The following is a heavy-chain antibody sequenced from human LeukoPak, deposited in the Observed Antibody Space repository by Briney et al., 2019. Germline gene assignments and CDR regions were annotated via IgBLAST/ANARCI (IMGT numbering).Heavy chain of an antibody. J-gene: IGHJ4*02. CDR1: GFTFSSYA. V-gene: IGHV3-23*01. Sequence: QAGGSLRLSCAASGFTFSSYAMSWVRQAPGKGLEWVSAISGSGGSTYYADSVKGRFTISRDNSKNTLYLQMNSLRAEDTAVYYRAKDRKELLWFGELGPFDYWGQGTLSPSPQ. CDR2: ISGSGGST. D-gene: IGHD3-10*01. CDR3: AKDRKELLWFGELGPFDY.